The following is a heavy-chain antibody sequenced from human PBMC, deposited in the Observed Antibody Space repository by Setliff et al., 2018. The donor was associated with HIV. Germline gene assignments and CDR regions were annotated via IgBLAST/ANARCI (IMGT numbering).Heavy chain of an antibody. V-gene: IGHV5-51*01. CDR3: ARPPKSYGSGSDAFDI. D-gene: IGHD3-10*01. CDR2: IYPGDSDT. J-gene: IGHJ3*02. Sequence: GESLKISCKGSGYSFTSYWIGWVRQMPGKGLEWVGIIYPGDSDTRYSPSFQGQVTISADKSISTAYLQWSSLKASDTAMYYCARPPKSYGSGSDAFDIWGQGTMVTVSS. CDR1: GYSFTSYW.